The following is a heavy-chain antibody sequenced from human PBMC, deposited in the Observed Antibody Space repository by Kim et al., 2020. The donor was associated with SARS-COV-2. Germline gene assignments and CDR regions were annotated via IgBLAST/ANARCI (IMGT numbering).Heavy chain of an antibody. CDR3: ARSFYYYDSSGYYRGELLYYYYGMDV. Sequence: SETLSLTCTVSGGSISSGSYYWSWIRQPAGKGLEWIGRIYTSGSTNYNPSLKSRVTISVDTSKNQFSLKLSSVTAADTAVYYCARSFYYYDSSGYYRGELLYYYYGMDVWGQGTTVTVSS. CDR1: GGSISSGSYY. V-gene: IGHV4-61*02. CDR2: IYTSGST. J-gene: IGHJ6*02. D-gene: IGHD3-22*01.